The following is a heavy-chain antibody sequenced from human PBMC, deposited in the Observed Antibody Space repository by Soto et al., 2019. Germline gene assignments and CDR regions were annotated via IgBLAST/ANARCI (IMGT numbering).Heavy chain of an antibody. D-gene: IGHD6-6*01. V-gene: IGHV4-61*01. CDR1: VGSVSSGNYY. CDR3: ARAAVATRCFEF. CDR2: LYYSWRL. Sequence: SETLSLTCTVSVGSVSSGNYYWSWIRQPPGKGLEWIGYLYYSWRLNYNPSLRSRVTISPDTSNNQFSLKLSSVTAADTAVYYCARAAVATRCFEFWGQGALVTVSS. J-gene: IGHJ1*01.